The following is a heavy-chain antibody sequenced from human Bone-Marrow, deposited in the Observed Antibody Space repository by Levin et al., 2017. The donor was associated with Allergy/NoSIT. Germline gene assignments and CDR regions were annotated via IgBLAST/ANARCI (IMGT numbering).Heavy chain of an antibody. CDR3: AGPSRRGFGESVSYYYYGMDV. V-gene: IGHV1-69*01. CDR2: IIPIFGTA. D-gene: IGHD3-10*01. Sequence: KISCKASGCTFSSYAISWVRQAPGQGLEWMGGIIPIFGTANYAQQLQGRVTITADESTSTAYMELSSLRAEDTAVYYCAGPSRRGFGESVSYYYYGMDVWGQGTTVTVSS. CDR1: GCTFSSYA. J-gene: IGHJ6*02.